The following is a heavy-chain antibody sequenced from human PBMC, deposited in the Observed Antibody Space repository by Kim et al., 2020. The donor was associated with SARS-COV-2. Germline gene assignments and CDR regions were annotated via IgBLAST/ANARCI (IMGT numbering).Heavy chain of an antibody. Sequence: ASVKVSCKTSGHFFTRDSIHWVRQAPGQGLEWMGGIDCGNGNTIYSQKFQGRVTFTTDTSESTAYMELSFLSSEDSAAYYCLGGYYFDYWGQGPLALVSS. CDR3: LGGYYFDY. V-gene: IGHV1-3*01. CDR2: IDCGNGNT. CDR1: GHFFTRDS. J-gene: IGHJ4*02. D-gene: IGHD2-15*01.